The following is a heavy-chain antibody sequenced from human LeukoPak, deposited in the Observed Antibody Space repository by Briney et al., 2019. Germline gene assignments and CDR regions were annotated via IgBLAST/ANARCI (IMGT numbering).Heavy chain of an antibody. J-gene: IGHJ5*02. CDR3: AKRKVRDNTCGSSAS. D-gene: IGHD1-26*01. Sequence: GGSLRLSCAASGFTFSSCAMRWVRQAPGKGLEWVSSISGSDGSGSGGGTYYADSVKGRFTISRDNSKNTLYLQMNSLRAEDTAMYYCAKRKVRDNTCGSSASWGQGTLVTVSS. V-gene: IGHV3-23*01. CDR2: ISGSDGSGSGGGT. CDR1: GFTFSSCA.